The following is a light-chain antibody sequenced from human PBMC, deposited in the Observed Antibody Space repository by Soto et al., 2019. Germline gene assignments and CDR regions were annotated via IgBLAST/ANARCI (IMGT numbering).Light chain of an antibody. V-gene: IGKV3-20*01. CDR1: QSVSSTY. CDR3: QQYVSSPWT. Sequence: EIVLTQSPGTLSLSPGERATLSCRASQSVSSTYLAWYQQKPGQAPRLLIYGASSRATGIPDRFSGSGSGTDFTLTISRLEPEDFAVYYCQQYVSSPWTFDQGTKVDIK. CDR2: GAS. J-gene: IGKJ1*01.